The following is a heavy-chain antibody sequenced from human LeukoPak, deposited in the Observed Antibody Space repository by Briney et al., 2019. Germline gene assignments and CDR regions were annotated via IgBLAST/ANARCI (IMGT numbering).Heavy chain of an antibody. CDR2: IWYDGSEK. Sequence: PGKSLRLSCAASGFTFSSFGMHWVRQAPGKGLEWVAVIWYDGSEKFYADSVKGRFTISRDNSKNTLYLQMNSLRAEDTAVYYCAKEGSALLWFGEFNYYFDYWGQGTLVTVSS. CDR1: GFTFSSFG. V-gene: IGHV3-33*06. CDR3: AKEGSALLWFGEFNYYFDY. J-gene: IGHJ4*02. D-gene: IGHD3-10*01.